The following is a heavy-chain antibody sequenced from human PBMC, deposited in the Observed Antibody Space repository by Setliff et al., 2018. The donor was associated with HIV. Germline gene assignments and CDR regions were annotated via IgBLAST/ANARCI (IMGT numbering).Heavy chain of an antibody. V-gene: IGHV3-7*03. D-gene: IGHD2-15*01. CDR3: AREVVVVVATTDAFDI. CDR1: GFTFSSYA. Sequence: GSLRLSCAASGFTFSSYAMHWVRQAPGKGLEWVASIKGNGNEVYYLTSVKGRFTISRDNAQNSLYLQMNSLRAEDTAVYYCAREVVVVVATTDAFDIWGQGTMVTVSS. J-gene: IGHJ3*02. CDR2: IKGNGNEV.